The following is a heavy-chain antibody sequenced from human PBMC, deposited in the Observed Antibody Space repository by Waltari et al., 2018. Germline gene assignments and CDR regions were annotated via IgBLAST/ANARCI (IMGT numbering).Heavy chain of an antibody. V-gene: IGHV3-43*02. CDR2: IQGNGRAS. J-gene: IGHJ4*02. CDR3: AKEHDAGWPTLDS. CDR1: GFTFKRYS. Sequence: EVHLVESGGRVAEPGGSLRLSCGASGFTFKRYSMHWVRQRPGKGLEWRSGIQGNGRASYYADSVGGRFIVSRDNNRNSLYLQMNSLRPEDTALYYCAKEHDAGWPTLDSWGQGTLVTV. D-gene: IGHD6-19*01.